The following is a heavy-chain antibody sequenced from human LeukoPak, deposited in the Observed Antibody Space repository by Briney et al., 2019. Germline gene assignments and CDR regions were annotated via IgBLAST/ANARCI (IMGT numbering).Heavy chain of an antibody. Sequence: GGSLRLSCAASGFTVSSSYLSWVRQAPGKGLEWVSLIYSGGSTYYAASVKGRFTISRDNSKNTLYLQMNSLRPEDTAVYYCAKGYNYAYEYWGQGTLVTVSS. CDR1: GFTVSSSY. V-gene: IGHV3-53*01. CDR2: IYSGGST. CDR3: AKGYNYAYEY. J-gene: IGHJ4*02. D-gene: IGHD5-18*01.